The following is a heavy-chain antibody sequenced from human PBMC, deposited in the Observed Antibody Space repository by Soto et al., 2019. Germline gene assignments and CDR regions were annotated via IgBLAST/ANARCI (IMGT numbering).Heavy chain of an antibody. CDR1: GVTFSSYA. CDR2: ISGSGGST. V-gene: IGHV3-23*01. J-gene: IGHJ4*02. CDR3: AKLGLGGYSYGSGYYFDY. D-gene: IGHD5-18*01. Sequence: PGESLKISCAASGVTFSSYAMSWVHQAPGKGLEWVSAISGSGGSTYYADSVKGRFTISRDNSKNTLYLKMNSLRAEDTAVYYCAKLGLGGYSYGSGYYFDYWGQGTLVTVSS.